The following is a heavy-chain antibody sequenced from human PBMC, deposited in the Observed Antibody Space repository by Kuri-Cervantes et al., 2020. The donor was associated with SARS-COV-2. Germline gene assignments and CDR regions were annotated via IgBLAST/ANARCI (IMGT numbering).Heavy chain of an antibody. J-gene: IGHJ5*02. CDR1: GGSISSSSYY. D-gene: IGHD3-22*01. CDR2: IYYSGST. CDR3: ARHFGLTYYHDSSGYYYGSWFDP. Sequence: GSLRLSCTVSGGSISSSSYYWGWIRQPPGKGLEWIGSIYYSGSTYYNPSLKSRVTISVDTSKNQFSLKLSSVTAADTAVYYCARHFGLTYYHDSSGYYYGSWFDPWGQGTLVTVSS. V-gene: IGHV4-39*01.